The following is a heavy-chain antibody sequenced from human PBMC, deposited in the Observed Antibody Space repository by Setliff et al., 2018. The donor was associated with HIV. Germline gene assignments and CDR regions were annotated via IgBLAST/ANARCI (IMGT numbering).Heavy chain of an antibody. D-gene: IGHD2-21*01. CDR2: INGDNGNT. J-gene: IGHJ4*02. Sequence: ASLKVSCKASGYTFTNYAMHWVRQATGQRLEWMGWINGDNGNTRYSQEFQGRVTITRDTSASTAYMELSSLNSADMAVYYCARGGGDSSQFDHWGQGTLVTVSS. CDR1: GYTFTNYA. V-gene: IGHV1-3*03. CDR3: ARGGGDSSQFDH.